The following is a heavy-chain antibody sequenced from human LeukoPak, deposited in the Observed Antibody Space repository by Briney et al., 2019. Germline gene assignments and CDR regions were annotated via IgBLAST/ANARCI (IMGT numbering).Heavy chain of an antibody. CDR3: AREEFGELFLNY. V-gene: IGHV1-69*05. Sequence: ASVKVSCKASGGTFSSYAISWVRQASGQGLEWMGGIIPIFGTANYAQKFQGRVTMTTDTSTSTAYMELRSLRSDDTAVYYCAREEFGELFLNYWGQGTLVTVSS. J-gene: IGHJ4*02. CDR2: IIPIFGTA. CDR1: GGTFSSYA. D-gene: IGHD3-10*01.